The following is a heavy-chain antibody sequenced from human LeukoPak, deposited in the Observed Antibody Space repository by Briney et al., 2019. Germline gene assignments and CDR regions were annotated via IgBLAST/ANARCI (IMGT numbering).Heavy chain of an antibody. CDR3: AREHVLAEYFDY. CDR2: INGDGSNS. V-gene: IGHV3-74*01. Sequence: GGSLRLSCTASGFSFSSYWMHWVRQGPGKGLVWVSRINGDGSNSHYADSVKGRFTISRDTATNTLYLQMDSLRADDTGVYYCAREHVLAEYFDYWGQGNMVTVSS. J-gene: IGHJ4*02. D-gene: IGHD5/OR15-5a*01. CDR1: GFSFSSYW.